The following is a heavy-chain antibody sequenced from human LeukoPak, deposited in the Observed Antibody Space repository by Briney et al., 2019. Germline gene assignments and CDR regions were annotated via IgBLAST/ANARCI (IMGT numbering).Heavy chain of an antibody. J-gene: IGHJ4*02. Sequence: GGSLRLSCAASGFTFSSYAMHWVRQAPGKGLEWVAVISYDGSNKYYADSVKGRFTISRDNCKNTLYLQMTRLRAEETAVYYCARDTALYGDCGQGTLVTVSS. D-gene: IGHD2-21*02. CDR2: ISYDGSNK. CDR1: GFTFSSYA. CDR3: ARDTALYGD. V-gene: IGHV3-30-3*01.